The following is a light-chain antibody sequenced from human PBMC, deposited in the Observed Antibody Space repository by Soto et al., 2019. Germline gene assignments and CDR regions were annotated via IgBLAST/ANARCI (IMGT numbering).Light chain of an antibody. V-gene: IGLV1-44*01. CDR3: ATWDDSLDGLV. CDR1: SSNIGTNT. Sequence: QSVLTQPPSASGTPGQRVIISCSGSSSNIGTNTVSWYQHLPTTAPKLLIYSDNQRPSGVPDRFSGSKSGTSASLAISGLQYEDEADYYCATWDDSLDGLVFGGGTKLTVL. J-gene: IGLJ3*02. CDR2: SDN.